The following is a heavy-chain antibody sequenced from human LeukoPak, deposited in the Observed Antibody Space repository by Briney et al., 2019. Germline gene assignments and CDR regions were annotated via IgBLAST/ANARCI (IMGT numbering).Heavy chain of an antibody. CDR1: GXSISSGGDY. CDR2: IYYSGST. J-gene: IGHJ4*02. CDR3: ARGDHFGDPFDY. V-gene: IGHV4-31*03. Sequence: ASGTLSLTCTVSGXSISSGGDYWSWIRQHPGKGLEWIGYIYYSGSTYYNPSLKSRVTISVDTSKNQFSLKLSSVTAADTAVYYCARGDHFGDPFDYWGQGTLVTVSS. D-gene: IGHD3-10*01.